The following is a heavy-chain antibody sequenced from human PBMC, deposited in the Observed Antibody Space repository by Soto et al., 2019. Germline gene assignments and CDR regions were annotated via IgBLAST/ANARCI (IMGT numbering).Heavy chain of an antibody. V-gene: IGHV1-46*01. D-gene: IGHD3-22*01. CDR3: ARSSYYDSSGYPGGWLDP. CDR1: GYTFTSYY. Sequence: ASVKVSCKASGYTFTSYYMHWVRQAPGQGLEWMGIINPSGGSTSYAQKFQGRVTMTRDTSTGTVYMELSSLRSEDTAVYYCARSSYYDSSGYPGGWLDPWGQGTLVTVSS. J-gene: IGHJ5*02. CDR2: INPSGGST.